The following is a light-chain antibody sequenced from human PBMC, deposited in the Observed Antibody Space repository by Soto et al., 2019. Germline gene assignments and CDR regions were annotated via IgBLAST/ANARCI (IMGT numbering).Light chain of an antibody. V-gene: IGLV1-51*01. CDR3: GTWDSSLSAGV. Sequence: QSVLTQPPSVSAAPGQKVTISCSGSSSNIGNNYVSWYQQLPGTAPKLLIYDNNKRPSGIPDRFSGSKSGTSATLGITGLQTGEEADYYCGTWDSSLSAGVFGGGTKVTVL. CDR2: DNN. J-gene: IGLJ3*02. CDR1: SSNIGNNY.